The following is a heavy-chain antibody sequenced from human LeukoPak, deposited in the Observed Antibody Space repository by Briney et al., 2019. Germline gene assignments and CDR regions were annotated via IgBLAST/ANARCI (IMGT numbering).Heavy chain of an antibody. V-gene: IGHV3-33*01. D-gene: IGHD2-2*01. CDR1: GFTFTSYS. CDR3: AFGEYQLLPYF. Sequence: GGSLRLSCAASGFTFTSYSMHWVRQAPGKGLEWVAVIWYDGSNKYYVDSVKGRFTISRDNSKNTLYLQMNSLRAEDTAVYYCAFGEYQLLPYFWGQGTLVTVSS. J-gene: IGHJ4*02. CDR2: IWYDGSNK.